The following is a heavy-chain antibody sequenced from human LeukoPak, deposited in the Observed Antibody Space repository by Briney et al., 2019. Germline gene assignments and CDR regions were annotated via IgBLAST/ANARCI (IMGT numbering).Heavy chain of an antibody. Sequence: RGSLRLSCAASGISFTDYSMNWVRQTPGRGLEWVAGISSRGRYIYYADSVKGRFTISRDNSKNTLYLQMNSLRAEDTAVYYCAKGSKEVLFTRDHYMDVWGKGTTVTISS. CDR1: GISFTDYS. D-gene: IGHD3-3*01. CDR2: ISSRGRYI. J-gene: IGHJ6*03. CDR3: AKGSKEVLFTRDHYMDV. V-gene: IGHV3-21*01.